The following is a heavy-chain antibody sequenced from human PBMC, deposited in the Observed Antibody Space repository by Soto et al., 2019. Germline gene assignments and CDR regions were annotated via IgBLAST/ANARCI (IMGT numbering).Heavy chain of an antibody. V-gene: IGHV3-30-3*01. Sequence: QAGGSLRLSCEASGFAIRNNAIHWVRQTPGKGLQWVAVISFEGSHKYYADSVKGRFTVSRDNPKNTVSLQMDSLTVEDSALYYCVRAAGIAAAGSSQGVLWGQGTLVTVSS. J-gene: IGHJ4*02. CDR3: VRAAGIAAAGSSQGVL. D-gene: IGHD6-13*01. CDR2: ISFEGSHK. CDR1: GFAIRNNA.